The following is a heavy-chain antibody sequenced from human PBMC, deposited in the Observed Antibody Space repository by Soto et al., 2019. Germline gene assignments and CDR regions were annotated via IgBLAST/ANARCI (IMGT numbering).Heavy chain of an antibody. Sequence: PSETLSLTCTVSGGSISSYYWSRIRQSPGKGLEWLGYIHYSGSTNYNPSLKSRVTISVDTPKNQFSLKVNSMTAADTAVYYCARGGLAARKGRWFDPWGQGTLVTVSS. J-gene: IGHJ5*02. CDR3: ARGGLAARKGRWFDP. V-gene: IGHV4-59*01. D-gene: IGHD6-6*01. CDR1: GGSISSYY. CDR2: IHYSGST.